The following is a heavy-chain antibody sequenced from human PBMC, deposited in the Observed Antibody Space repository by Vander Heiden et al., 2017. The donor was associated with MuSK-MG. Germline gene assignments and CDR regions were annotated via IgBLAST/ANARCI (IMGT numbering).Heavy chain of an antibody. D-gene: IGHD6-6*01. CDR2: INPNSGGT. CDR3: ATERIAARGVYMDV. V-gene: IGHV1-2*06. J-gene: IGHJ6*03. CDR1: GYTFTGYY. Sequence: QVQLVQSGAEVKKPGASVKVSCKASGYTFTGYYMHWVRQAPGQGLEWMGRINPNSGGTNYAQKVQGRVTMTRDTSISTAYRELSRLRSDDTAVYYCATERIAARGVYMDVWGKGTTVTVSS.